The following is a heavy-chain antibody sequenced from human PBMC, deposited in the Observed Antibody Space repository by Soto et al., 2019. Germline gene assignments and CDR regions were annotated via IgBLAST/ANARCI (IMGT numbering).Heavy chain of an antibody. V-gene: IGHV4-30-4*01. CDR1: GGSISSGDYY. CDR2: IYHSGST. CDR3: ERERTDGARLDP. D-gene: IGHD2-2*01. J-gene: IGHJ5*02. Sequence: PSETLSLTCTVSGGSISSGDYYWSWIRQPPGKGLECIGYIYHSGSTYYNPSLKSRVTISVNTSKNQFSLKLSSVTAADTAVYYWERERTDGARLDPWGQGTLVTVSS.